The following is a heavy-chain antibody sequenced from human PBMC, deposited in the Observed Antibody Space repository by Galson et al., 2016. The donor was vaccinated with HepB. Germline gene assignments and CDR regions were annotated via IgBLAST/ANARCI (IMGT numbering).Heavy chain of an antibody. J-gene: IGHJ4*02. CDR3: AKDGRICRSSASCHAHFDF. CDR1: GFTFSSYG. Sequence: SLRLSCAASGFTFSSYGMHWVRQAPGKGLEWVAFISYDGSNKKYADSVKGRFTISRDNSKKTLYLQMNSLRAEDTAVYYCAKDGRICRSSASCHAHFDFWGQGTLVTVSS. D-gene: IGHD2-2*01. V-gene: IGHV3-30*18. CDR2: ISYDGSNK.